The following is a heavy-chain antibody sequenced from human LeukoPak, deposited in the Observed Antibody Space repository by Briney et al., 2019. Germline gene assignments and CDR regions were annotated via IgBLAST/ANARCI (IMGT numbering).Heavy chain of an antibody. CDR2: VSYSGST. CDR3: ARDPAHDYDFWSGSGDAFDI. V-gene: IGHV4-59*01. D-gene: IGHD3-3*01. J-gene: IGHJ3*02. CDR1: RGSISSYY. Sequence: SETLSLTCTVSRGSISSYYWSWVRQPPGKGLEWIGYVSYSGSTDYNPSLKSRVIISIDTSKKQFSLRLSSVTAADTAVYYCARDPAHDYDFWSGSGDAFDIWGQGTMVTVSS.